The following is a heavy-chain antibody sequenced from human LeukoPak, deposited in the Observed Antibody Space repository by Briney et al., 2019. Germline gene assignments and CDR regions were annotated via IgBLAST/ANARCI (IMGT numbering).Heavy chain of an antibody. Sequence: SETLSLTCAVYGGSFSGYYWSWIRQPPGKGLEWIGEINHGGSTNYNPSLKSRLTISVDTSKNQFSLKLSSVTAADTAVYYCAREGVYYDILAVYYRPYYFDFWGQGTLVTVYS. D-gene: IGHD3-9*01. V-gene: IGHV4-34*01. J-gene: IGHJ4*02. CDR1: GGSFSGYY. CDR3: AREGVYYDILAVYYRPYYFDF. CDR2: INHGGST.